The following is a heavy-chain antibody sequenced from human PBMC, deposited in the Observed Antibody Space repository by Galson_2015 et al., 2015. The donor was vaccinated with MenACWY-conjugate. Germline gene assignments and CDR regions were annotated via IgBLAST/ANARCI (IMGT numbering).Heavy chain of an antibody. Sequence: QSGAEVKKPGESLKISCKAPGYSFTSSWIGWVRQMPGKGLEWMGIIYPGDSDTRYSPSFEGQVTISADKSISTAFLQWSSLKASDTAMYYCATYYFGSRSNFYFDYWGQGTPVTVSS. D-gene: IGHD3-10*01. J-gene: IGHJ4*02. V-gene: IGHV5-51*03. CDR2: IYPGDSDT. CDR1: GYSFTSSW. CDR3: ATYYFGSRSNFYFDY.